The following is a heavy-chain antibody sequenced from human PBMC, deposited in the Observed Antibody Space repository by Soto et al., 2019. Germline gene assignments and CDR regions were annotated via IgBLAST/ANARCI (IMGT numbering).Heavy chain of an antibody. D-gene: IGHD2-21*02. Sequence: PGESLKISCKGSGYSFTNYWIGWVRQMPGQGLEWMGIIYPDDSDIRYSPYFQGQVTISADKSISTAYTQWSSLKAPETAIYYGATLMVGGDYVASHDYCGMDVWGQGTTVTVSS. CDR1: GYSFTNYW. J-gene: IGHJ6*02. CDR3: ATLMVGGDYVASHDYCGMDV. CDR2: IYPDDSDI. V-gene: IGHV5-51*01.